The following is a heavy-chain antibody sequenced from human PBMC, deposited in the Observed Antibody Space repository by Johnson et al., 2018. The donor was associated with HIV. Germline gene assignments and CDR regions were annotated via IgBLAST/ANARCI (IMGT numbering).Heavy chain of an antibody. Sequence: VQLVESGGGVVQPGRSLRLSCAASGFTFSSYAMHWVRQAPGKGLEWVAVISYDGSEKYYVDSVKGRFTISRDNAKKSLFLLMNSLRAEDTAVYYCARDATPWGGDYVGYAFDLWGQGTNVIVSS. D-gene: IGHD4-17*01. CDR2: ISYDGSEK. V-gene: IGHV3-30*04. CDR1: GFTFSSYA. J-gene: IGHJ3*01. CDR3: ARDATPWGGDYVGYAFDL.